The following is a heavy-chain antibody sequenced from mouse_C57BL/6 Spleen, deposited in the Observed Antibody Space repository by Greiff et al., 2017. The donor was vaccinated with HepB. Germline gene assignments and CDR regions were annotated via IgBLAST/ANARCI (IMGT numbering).Heavy chain of an antibody. CDR2: IDPSDSYT. D-gene: IGHD1-1*01. V-gene: IGHV1-50*01. CDR1: GYTFTSYW. CDR3: ARAYYYGSSDAMDY. Sequence: VQLQQPGAELVKPGASVKLSCKASGYTFTSYWMQWVKQRPGQGLEWIGEIDPSDSYTNYNQKFKGKATLTVDTSSSTASMQLSSLTSEDSAVYYCARAYYYGSSDAMDYWGQGTSVTVSS. J-gene: IGHJ4*01.